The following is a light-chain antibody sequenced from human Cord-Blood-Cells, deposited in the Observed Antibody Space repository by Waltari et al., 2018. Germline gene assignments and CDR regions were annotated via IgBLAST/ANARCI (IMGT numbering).Light chain of an antibody. Sequence: QSVLTQPPSASGTPGQRVTISCSGSSSNIGRNYVYWYQQRPGTAPKLLIYRNNQRPSGVPDRFSGSKSGTSASLAISGLRSEDEADYYCAAWDDSLSGYVFGTGTKVTVL. J-gene: IGLJ1*01. V-gene: IGLV1-47*01. CDR3: AAWDDSLSGYV. CDR1: SSNIGRNY. CDR2: RNN.